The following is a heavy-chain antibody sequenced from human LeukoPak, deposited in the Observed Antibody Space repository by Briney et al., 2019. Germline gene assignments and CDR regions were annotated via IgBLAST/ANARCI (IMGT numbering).Heavy chain of an antibody. D-gene: IGHD1-1*01. CDR1: GFTFSSYG. V-gene: IGHV3-23*01. Sequence: GGSLRLSCAASGFTFSSYGMSWVRQAPGKGLEWVSAISGSGGSTYYADSVKGRFTISRDNSKNTLYLQMNSLRAEDTAVYYCAKGDNWNDGPFDYWGQGTLVTVSS. CDR3: AKGDNWNDGPFDY. CDR2: ISGSGGST. J-gene: IGHJ4*02.